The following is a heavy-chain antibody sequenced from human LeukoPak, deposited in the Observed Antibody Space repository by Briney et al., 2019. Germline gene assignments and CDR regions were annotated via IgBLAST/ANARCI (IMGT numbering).Heavy chain of an antibody. J-gene: IGHJ3*02. Sequence: GGSLRLSCAASGFTFSSYSLNWVRQAPGKGLEWVSHISSSSSTIYYGDSVKGRFTISRDNAKNSLYLQMNSLRGEDTAVYYCARERDSSSWYAFDIWGQGTMVTVSS. CDR3: ARERDSSSWYAFDI. D-gene: IGHD6-13*01. V-gene: IGHV3-48*01. CDR2: ISSSSSTI. CDR1: GFTFSSYS.